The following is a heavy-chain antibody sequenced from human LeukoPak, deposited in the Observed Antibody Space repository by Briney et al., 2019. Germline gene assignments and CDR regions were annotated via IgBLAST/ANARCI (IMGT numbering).Heavy chain of an antibody. Sequence: GGSLRLSCAASGFTFSSYSMNWVRQAPGRGLEWVSSISSSSSYIYYADSVKGRFTISRDNAKNSLYLQMNSLRAEDTAVYYCAREMRFGELSWFDPWGREPWSPSPQ. J-gene: IGHJ5*02. CDR2: ISSSSSYI. CDR3: AREMRFGELSWFDP. V-gene: IGHV3-21*01. CDR1: GFTFSSYS. D-gene: IGHD3-10*01.